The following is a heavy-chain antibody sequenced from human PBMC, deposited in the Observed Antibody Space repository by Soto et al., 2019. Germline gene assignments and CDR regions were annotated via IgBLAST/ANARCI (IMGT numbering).Heavy chain of an antibody. CDR1: GFTFSNXW. CDR2: IKSKTDGGTT. J-gene: IGHJ6*02. CDR3: TTDHSVSYSGYDWVSDYYYYGMDV. Sequence: LRLSCAASGFTFSNXWMNWDRQAPGKGLEWVGRIKSKTDGGTTDYAAPVKGRFTISRDDSKNTLYLQMNSLKTEDTAVYYCTTDHSVSYSGYDWVSDYYYYGMDVWGQGTTVTXSS. V-gene: IGHV3-15*07. D-gene: IGHD5-12*01.